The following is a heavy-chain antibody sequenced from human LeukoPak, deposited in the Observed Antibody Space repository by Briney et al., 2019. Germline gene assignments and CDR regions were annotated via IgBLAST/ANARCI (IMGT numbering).Heavy chain of an antibody. CDR1: GDSVSSNSAA. CDR2: TYYRSKWYN. D-gene: IGHD6-19*01. CDR3: ARSVADLDY. Sequence: SQTLSLTCAFSGDSVSSNSAAWNWITQSPSRGLEWLGRTYYRSKWYNEDAVSVKRRLTINPDTSKNQFSLRLNSVTPEDTAVYYCARSVADLDYWGQGTLVTVSS. J-gene: IGHJ4*02. V-gene: IGHV6-1*01.